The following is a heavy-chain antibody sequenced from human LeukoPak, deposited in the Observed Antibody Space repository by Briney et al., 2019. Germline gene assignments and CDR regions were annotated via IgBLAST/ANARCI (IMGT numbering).Heavy chain of an antibody. CDR2: IKQDGSEK. J-gene: IGHJ4*02. D-gene: IGHD2-21*02. V-gene: IGHV3-7*01. Sequence: SGGSLRLSCAASGFTVSHYYMTWVRQAPGKGLEWVANIKQDGSEKYYVDSVKGRFTISRDNAKNSLYLQMNSLRAEDTAVYYCAREVTPYYWGQGTLVTVSS. CDR1: GFTVSHYY. CDR3: AREVTPYY.